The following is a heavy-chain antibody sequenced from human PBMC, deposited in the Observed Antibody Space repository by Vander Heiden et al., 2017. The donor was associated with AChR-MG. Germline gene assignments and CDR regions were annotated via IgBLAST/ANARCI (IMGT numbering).Heavy chain of an antibody. D-gene: IGHD5-12*01. CDR2: IWYDGSNK. CDR1: GFIFSNDG. Sequence: QVQLVESGGGVVQPGRSLRLSCAASGFIFSNDGMPWVRQAPGKGLEWVALIWYDGSNKLYADSVKGRFTISRDDSKNTLFLQMNSLRAEDTAVYYCATEEMATSTGRDYWGQGTLVTVSS. V-gene: IGHV3-33*01. J-gene: IGHJ4*02. CDR3: ATEEMATSTGRDY.